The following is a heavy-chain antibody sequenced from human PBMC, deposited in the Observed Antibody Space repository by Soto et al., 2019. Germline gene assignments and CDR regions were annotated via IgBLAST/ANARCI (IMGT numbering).Heavy chain of an antibody. CDR3: AREGDPYYDSSGYYYDIDY. CDR1: GFTFSSYG. CDR2: IWYDGSNK. Sequence: GGSLRLSCAASGFTFSSYGMHRVRQAPGKGLEWVAVIWYDGSNKYYADSVKGRFTISRDNSKNTLYLQMNSLRAEDTAVHYCAREGDPYYDSSGYYYDIDYWGQGTLVTVSS. J-gene: IGHJ4*02. V-gene: IGHV3-33*01. D-gene: IGHD3-22*01.